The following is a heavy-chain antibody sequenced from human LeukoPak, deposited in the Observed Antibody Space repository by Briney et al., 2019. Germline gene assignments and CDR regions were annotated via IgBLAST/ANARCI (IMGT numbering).Heavy chain of an antibody. CDR1: GFIFSNSW. Sequence: PGGSLRLSCVASGFIFSNSWMSWVRQAPGKGLEWVANMKQDGSERHYVDSVKGRFTISRDNAKNSLFLQMDSLRAEDTAVYFCAKNSRNIDYWGHGTLVTVSS. D-gene: IGHD5-18*01. V-gene: IGHV3-7*01. CDR3: AKNSRNIDY. CDR2: MKQDGSER. J-gene: IGHJ4*01.